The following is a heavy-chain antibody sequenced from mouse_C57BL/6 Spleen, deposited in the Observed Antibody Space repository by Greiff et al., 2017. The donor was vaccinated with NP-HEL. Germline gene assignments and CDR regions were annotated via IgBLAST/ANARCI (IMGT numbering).Heavy chain of an antibody. CDR3: ARHYDYDGDYFDY. CDR1: GYSITSGYY. D-gene: IGHD2-4*01. Sequence: EVQLQESGPGLVKPSQSLSLTCSVTGYSITSGYYWNWIRQFPGNKLEWMGYISYDGSNNYNPSLKNRISITRDTSKNQFFLKLNSVTTEDTATYYCARHYDYDGDYFDYWGRGTTLTVSS. J-gene: IGHJ2*01. CDR2: ISYDGSN. V-gene: IGHV3-6*01.